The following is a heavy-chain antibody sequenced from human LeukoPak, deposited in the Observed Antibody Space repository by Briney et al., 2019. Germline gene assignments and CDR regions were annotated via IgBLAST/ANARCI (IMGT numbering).Heavy chain of an antibody. CDR2: IYYSGST. CDR3: ARQRSSSWDPNHYYYYMDV. J-gene: IGHJ6*03. V-gene: IGHV4-39*01. D-gene: IGHD6-13*01. Sequence: PSETLSLTCTVSGGSISSSSYYWGWLRPPPGKGLEGIGSIYYSGSTYYNPSLRSRVTISVDTSKNQFSLKLSSVTAADMAVYYCARQRSSSWDPNHYYYYMDVWGKGTTVTVSS. CDR1: GGSISSSSYY.